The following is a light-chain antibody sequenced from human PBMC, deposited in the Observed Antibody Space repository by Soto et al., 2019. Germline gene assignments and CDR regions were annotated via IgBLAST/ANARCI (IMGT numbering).Light chain of an antibody. J-gene: IGKJ5*01. CDR2: WAS. Sequence: DIVMPQSPDSLAVSLGERATINCKSSQNVLYSSNNKNYFAWYQQKSGQPPKLIIYWASTRHYGVPARFSGSGSGTDFTLTISSPQAEDVAVYYCQQYYSTPITFGQGTRLEIK. CDR1: QNVLYSSNNKNY. CDR3: QQYYSTPIT. V-gene: IGKV4-1*01.